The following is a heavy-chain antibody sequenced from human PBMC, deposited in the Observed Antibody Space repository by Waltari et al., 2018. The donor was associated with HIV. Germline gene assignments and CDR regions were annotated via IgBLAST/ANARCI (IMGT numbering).Heavy chain of an antibody. CDR1: GGSFSGYY. D-gene: IGHD2-15*01. CDR3: ARNGKVAYYYYYGMDV. Sequence: QVQLQQWGAGLLKPSETLSLTCAVYGGSFSGYYWSWIRQPPGKGLEWIGEINHSGSTNYNPSLKSRVTISVDTSKNQFSLKLSSVTAADTAVYYCARNGKVAYYYYYGMDVWGQGTTVTVSS. CDR2: INHSGST. V-gene: IGHV4-34*01. J-gene: IGHJ6*02.